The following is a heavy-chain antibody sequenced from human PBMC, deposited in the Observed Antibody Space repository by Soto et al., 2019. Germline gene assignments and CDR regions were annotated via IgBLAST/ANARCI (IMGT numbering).Heavy chain of an antibody. CDR1: GGTFSSYA. V-gene: IGHV1-69*01. J-gene: IGHJ6*02. CDR3: ARDGNRIAAAATVLYYYYGMDV. CDR2: IIPIFGTA. Sequence: QVQLVQSGAEVKKPGSSVKVSCKASGGTFSSYAISWVRQVPGQGLEWMGGIIPIFGTANYAQKFQGRVTITADESTSTAYMELSSLRSEDTAVYYCARDGNRIAAAATVLYYYYGMDVWGQGTTVTVSS. D-gene: IGHD6-13*01.